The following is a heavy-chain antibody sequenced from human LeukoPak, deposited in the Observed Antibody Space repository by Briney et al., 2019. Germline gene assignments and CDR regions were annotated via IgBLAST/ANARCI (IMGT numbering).Heavy chain of an antibody. J-gene: IGHJ4*02. CDR1: GGSISGYY. CDR3: ARGKRFEGSSYRD. V-gene: IGHV4-59*12. CDR2: IYYTGST. Sequence: SETLSLTCTVSGGSISGYYWSWIRQPPGKGLEWIGYIYYTGSTNYNPSLKSPVTISVDTSKNQFSLKLSSVTAADTAVYYCARGKRFEGSSYRDWGQGTLVTVSS. D-gene: IGHD1-26*01.